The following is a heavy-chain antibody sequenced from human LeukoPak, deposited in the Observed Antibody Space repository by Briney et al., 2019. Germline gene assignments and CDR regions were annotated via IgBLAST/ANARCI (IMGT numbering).Heavy chain of an antibody. V-gene: IGHV1-2*02. Sequence: ASVKVSCKASGGTFSSYAISWVRQAPGQGLEWMGWINPNSGGTNYPQKFQGRVTMTRDTSISTAYMELSRLRSDDTAVYYCARVKDILTGYYADYYYYGMDVWGQGTTVTVSS. J-gene: IGHJ6*02. CDR1: GGTFSSYA. CDR3: ARVKDILTGYYADYYYYGMDV. D-gene: IGHD3-9*01. CDR2: INPNSGGT.